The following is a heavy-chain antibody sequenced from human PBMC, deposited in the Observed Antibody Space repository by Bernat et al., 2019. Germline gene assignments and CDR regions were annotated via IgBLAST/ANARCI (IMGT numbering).Heavy chain of an antibody. Sequence: QITLKESGPTLVNPTQTLTLTCTFSGFSLTTRGVGVGWIRQPPGKALEWLGLIYWDDDKRYRPSLRSRLTLTKDMSRNQVVLSITNMDPDDTGTYYCAHRLYLMSDRNYGRFDYWGQGTQVTVSS. CDR1: GFSLTTRGVG. CDR3: AHRLYLMSDRNYGRFDY. CDR2: IYWDDDK. J-gene: IGHJ4*02. V-gene: IGHV2-5*02. D-gene: IGHD1-14*01.